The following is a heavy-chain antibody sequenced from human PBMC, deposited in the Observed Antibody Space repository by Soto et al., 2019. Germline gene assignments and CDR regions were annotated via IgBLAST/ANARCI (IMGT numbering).Heavy chain of an antibody. CDR1: GFTFSRCD. CDR2: VSSSASYM. Sequence: PGGSLRLSCATSGFTFSRCDMNWVRQAPGKGLEWVSFVSSSASYMYYADSVKGRFTISRDNSKKSLYLQMNSLRADDTAVYYCARECVYTVTSIPSPFDYWGQGALGTVSS. CDR3: ARECVYTVTSIPSPFDY. V-gene: IGHV3-21*01. J-gene: IGHJ4*02. D-gene: IGHD5-18*01.